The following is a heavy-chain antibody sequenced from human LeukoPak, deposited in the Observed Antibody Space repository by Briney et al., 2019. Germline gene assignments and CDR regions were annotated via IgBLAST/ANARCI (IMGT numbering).Heavy chain of an antibody. CDR2: ISSSGSTI. CDR1: GFTFSSYE. Sequence: QPGGSLRLSCAASGFTFSSYEMNWVRQAPGKGLEWVSYISSSGSTIYYADSVKGRFTISRDNAKNSLYLQMNSLRAEDTAVYYCARGEYQLLHYYCYGMDVWGKGTTVTVSS. J-gene: IGHJ6*04. V-gene: IGHV3-48*03. D-gene: IGHD2-2*01. CDR3: ARGEYQLLHYYCYGMDV.